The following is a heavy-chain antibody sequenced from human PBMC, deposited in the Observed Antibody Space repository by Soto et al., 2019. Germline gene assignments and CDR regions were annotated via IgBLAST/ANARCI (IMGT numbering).Heavy chain of an antibody. V-gene: IGHV2-5*01. CDR3: ALTGGSGYSGYGPFDY. D-gene: IGHD5-12*01. CDR2: IYWNDDK. CDR1: GFSLSTSGVG. J-gene: IGHJ4*02. Sequence: SGPTLVNPTQTLTLTCTFSGFSLSTSGVGVGWIRQPPGKALEWLALIYWNDDKRYSPSLKSRLTITKDTSKNQVVLTMTNMDPVDTATYYCALTGGSGYSGYGPFDYWGQGTLVTVS.